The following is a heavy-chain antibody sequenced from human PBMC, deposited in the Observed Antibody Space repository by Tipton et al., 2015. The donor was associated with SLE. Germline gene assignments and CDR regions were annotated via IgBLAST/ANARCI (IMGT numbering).Heavy chain of an antibody. D-gene: IGHD3-16*02. CDR1: GFIFRNYA. J-gene: IGHJ4*02. Sequence: GSLRLSCAASGFIFRNYAVSWVRQAPGKGLEWVSSISGGGDNTYYTDSVKGRFTVSRDNSKNTLYLQMNSLRAEDTAIYYCAKVVGLIDPFDYWGQGTLVSVSS. CDR2: ISGGGDNT. V-gene: IGHV3-23*01. CDR3: AKVVGLIDPFDY.